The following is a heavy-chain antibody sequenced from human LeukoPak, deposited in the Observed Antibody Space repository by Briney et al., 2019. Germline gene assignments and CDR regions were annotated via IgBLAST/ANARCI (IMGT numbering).Heavy chain of an antibody. Sequence: GGSLRLSCAASGFTFNSYGMHWVRQAPGKGLEWVAVIVHDGNNKYYADSVKGRFTISRDNSKNTLYLQMNGLRPEDTAVYYCARKKPDFWSGYLDYWGQGTLVTVSS. CDR1: GFTFNSYG. V-gene: IGHV3-30*03. J-gene: IGHJ4*02. CDR2: IVHDGNNK. D-gene: IGHD3-3*01. CDR3: ARKKPDFWSGYLDY.